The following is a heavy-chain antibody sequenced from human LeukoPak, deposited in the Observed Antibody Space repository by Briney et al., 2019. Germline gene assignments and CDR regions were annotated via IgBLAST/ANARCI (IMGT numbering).Heavy chain of an antibody. CDR3: ARDLCSGCYYFDY. CDR1: GYTLTGYY. J-gene: IGHJ4*02. V-gene: IGHV1-46*01. D-gene: IGHD3-22*01. Sequence: ASVKVSCKASGYTLTGYYMHWVRQAPGQGLEWMGIINPSGGSTSYAQKFQGRVTMTRDTSTSTVYMELSSLRSEDTAVYYCARDLCSGCYYFDYWGQGTLVTVSS. CDR2: INPSGGST.